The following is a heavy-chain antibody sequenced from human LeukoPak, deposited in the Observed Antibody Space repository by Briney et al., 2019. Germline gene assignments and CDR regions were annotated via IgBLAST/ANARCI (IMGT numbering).Heavy chain of an antibody. Sequence: ASVKVSCKASGYTFTSYDINWVRQATGQGLERMGWMNPNSGNTGYAQKFQGRVTMTRNTSISTAYMELSSLRSEDTAVYYCARAAVAEADWFDPWGQGTLVTVSS. CDR1: GYTFTSYD. D-gene: IGHD6-19*01. V-gene: IGHV1-8*01. CDR2: MNPNSGNT. CDR3: ARAAVAEADWFDP. J-gene: IGHJ5*02.